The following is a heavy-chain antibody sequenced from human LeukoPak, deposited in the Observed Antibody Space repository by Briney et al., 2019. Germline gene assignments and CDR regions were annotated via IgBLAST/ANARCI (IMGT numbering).Heavy chain of an antibody. CDR1: GFTFSYYG. D-gene: IGHD6-6*01. J-gene: IGHJ4*02. V-gene: IGHV3-33*01. CDR3: ARVHFSSSPYFDY. Sequence: GGSLRLSCAASGFTFSYYGMHWVRQAPGKGLEWVAVIWYDGSNKYYADSVKGRFTISRDNSKNTLYPQMNSLRAEDTAVYYCARVHFSSSPYFDYWGQGTLVTVSS. CDR2: IWYDGSNK.